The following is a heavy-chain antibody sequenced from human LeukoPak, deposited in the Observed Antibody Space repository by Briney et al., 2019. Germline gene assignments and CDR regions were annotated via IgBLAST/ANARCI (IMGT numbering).Heavy chain of an antibody. CDR1: GGSISSGDYY. Sequence: SETLSLTCTVSGGSISSGDYYWSWIRQPPGKGLEWIGYIYYSGSTNYNPSLKSRVTISTDTSRKQFSLNLNSVTAADTAVYYCARIDCTSTSCSHRGIDYWGQGTLVTVSS. D-gene: IGHD2-2*01. J-gene: IGHJ4*02. CDR2: IYYSGST. CDR3: ARIDCTSTSCSHRGIDY. V-gene: IGHV4-30-4*08.